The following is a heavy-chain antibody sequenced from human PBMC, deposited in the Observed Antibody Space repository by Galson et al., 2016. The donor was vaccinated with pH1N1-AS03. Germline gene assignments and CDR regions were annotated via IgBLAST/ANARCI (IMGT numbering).Heavy chain of an antibody. V-gene: IGHV4-59*01. Sequence: TLSLTCTVSGGSITSYHWSWIRQPPGKGLEWIGHVYSPGRSKYNPSHKSRVTLSLDTTTNQFSLKVTSVTPADTAIYYCARMTYNDFLDSWGQGRPVTVSS. D-gene: IGHD1-14*01. J-gene: IGHJ4*02. CDR3: ARMTYNDFLDS. CDR1: GGSITSYH. CDR2: VYSPGRS.